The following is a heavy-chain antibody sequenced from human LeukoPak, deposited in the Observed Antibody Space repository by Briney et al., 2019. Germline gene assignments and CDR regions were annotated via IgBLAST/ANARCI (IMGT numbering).Heavy chain of an antibody. CDR1: GGSISSYY. D-gene: IGHD5-12*01. Sequence: PSETLSLTCTVSGGSISSYYWSWIRQLPGKGLEWIGYIYYSGSTNYNPSLKSRVTISVDTSKNQFSLKLSSVTAADTAVYYCAKSIVATMGWFDPWGQGTLVTVSS. J-gene: IGHJ5*02. CDR3: AKSIVATMGWFDP. CDR2: IYYSGST. V-gene: IGHV4-59*08.